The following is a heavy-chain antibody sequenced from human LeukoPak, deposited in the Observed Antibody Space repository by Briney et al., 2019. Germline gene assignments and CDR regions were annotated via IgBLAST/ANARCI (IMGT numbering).Heavy chain of an antibody. Sequence: PGGSLRLSCAASGFTFSSYWMSWVRQAPGKGLEWVANIKQDGSEKYYVDSVEGRFTISRDNAKNSLYLQMNSLRAEDTAVYYCARDRGYCSSTSCYNWFDPWGQGTLVTVSS. CDR3: ARDRGYCSSTSCYNWFDP. CDR2: IKQDGSEK. V-gene: IGHV3-7*01. CDR1: GFTFSSYW. J-gene: IGHJ5*02. D-gene: IGHD2-2*01.